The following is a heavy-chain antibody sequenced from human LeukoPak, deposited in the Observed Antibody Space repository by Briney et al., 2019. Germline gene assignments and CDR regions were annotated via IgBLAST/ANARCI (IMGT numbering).Heavy chain of an antibody. CDR1: GYSISSGYY. V-gene: IGHV4-38-2*01. CDR2: IYHSGST. J-gene: IGHJ3*02. CDR3: ARQGYDFWSGYPRDAFDI. Sequence: SETLSLTCAVSGYSISSGYYWGWIRQPPGKGLEWIGSIYHSGSTYYNPSLKRRVTISVDTSKNQFSLKLSSVTATDTAVYYCARQGYDFWSGYPRDAFDIWGQGTMVTVSS. D-gene: IGHD3-3*01.